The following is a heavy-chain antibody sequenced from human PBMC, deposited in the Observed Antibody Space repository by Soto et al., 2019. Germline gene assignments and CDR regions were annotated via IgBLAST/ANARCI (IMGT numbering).Heavy chain of an antibody. CDR2: IIPIIGTA. J-gene: IGHJ6*02. D-gene: IGHD3-3*01. V-gene: IGHV1-69*12. Sequence: QVQLVQSGAEVKKPGSSVKVSCKASGGTFSSYGISWVRQAPGQGLEWMGGIIPIIGTANYAQKFQGRVTITADESTSTAYMKLSSLRSEDTAVYYCARPTYYDFWSGYQTGYYYYGMDVWGQGTTVTVSS. CDR3: ARPTYYDFWSGYQTGYYYYGMDV. CDR1: GGTFSSYG.